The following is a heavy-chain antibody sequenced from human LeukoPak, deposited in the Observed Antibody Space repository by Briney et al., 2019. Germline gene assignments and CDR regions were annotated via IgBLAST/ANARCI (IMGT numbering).Heavy chain of an antibody. V-gene: IGHV3-64*01. D-gene: IGHD3-16*02. CDR1: GFTFSSYA. CDR2: ISSNGGST. CDR3: ARDRSRYYDYVWGSYRSGSLDV. Sequence: GGSLRLSCAASGFTFSSYAMHWVRQAPGKGLEYVSAISSNGGSTYYANSVKGRFTISRDNSKNTLYLQMGSLRAEDTAVYYCARDRSRYYDYVWGSYRSGSLDVWGKGTTVTVSS. J-gene: IGHJ6*04.